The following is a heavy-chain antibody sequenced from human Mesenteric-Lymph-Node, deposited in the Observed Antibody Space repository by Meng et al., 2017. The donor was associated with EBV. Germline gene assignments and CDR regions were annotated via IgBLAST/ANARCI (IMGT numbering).Heavy chain of an antibody. CDR3: AHIMAARCFDY. D-gene: IGHD2-8*01. CDR2: ITNDNDK. V-gene: IGHV2-5*02. J-gene: IGHJ4*02. CDR1: VFSFCSRGLG. Sequence: TLWGSGFSLVEPTPPLSVAFGFPVFSFCSRGLGVGWIRQPPGKGLEWLAGITNDNDKRYSPAMMRGVTITKDTSKKQGVLTVTDTALFYAATGYSAHIMAARCFDYWGQGTLVTVSS.